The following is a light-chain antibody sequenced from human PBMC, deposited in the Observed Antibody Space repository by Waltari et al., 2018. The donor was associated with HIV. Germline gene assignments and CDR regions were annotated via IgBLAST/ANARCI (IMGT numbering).Light chain of an antibody. CDR2: RVT. CDR3: SSYTITNTWV. CDR1: HSDIGTFDF. Sequence: QSAMAQPASVSGSPGQSVTIPCARRHSDIGTFDFVFWYQQLPGNAPKLIIYRVTFRPSGVPTRFSASKSANTASLTISDLQTEDEAHYYCSSYTITNTWVFGGGTMLTVL. V-gene: IGLV2-14*01. J-gene: IGLJ3*02.